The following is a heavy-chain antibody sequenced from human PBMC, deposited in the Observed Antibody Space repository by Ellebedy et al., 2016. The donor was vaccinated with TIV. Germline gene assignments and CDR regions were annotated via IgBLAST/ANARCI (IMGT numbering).Heavy chain of an antibody. CDR3: ARDSSGYYYTVGAFDI. J-gene: IGHJ3*02. CDR1: GGTFSSYT. D-gene: IGHD3-22*01. V-gene: IGHV1-69*13. CDR2: IIPIFATA. Sequence: AASVKVSCKASGGTFSSYTISWVRQAPGQGLEWMGGIIPIFATANYAQKFQGRVTITADESTSTAYMELSSLSSEDTAVYYCARDSSGYYYTVGAFDIWGQGTMVTVSS.